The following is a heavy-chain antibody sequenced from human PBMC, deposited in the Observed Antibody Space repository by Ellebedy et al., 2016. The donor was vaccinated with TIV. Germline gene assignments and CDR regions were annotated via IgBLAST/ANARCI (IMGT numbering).Heavy chain of an antibody. CDR1: GFSVSHNF. CDR2: IYSGGST. V-gene: IGHV3-53*01. J-gene: IGHJ4*02. CDR3: ARKTDTTGSGDY. Sequence: GESLKISCAASGFSVSHNFMTWVRQAPGKGLEWASLIYSGGSTSYADSVKGRFTISRDNSRNTLYLQMNSLRAEDTAVYYCARKTDTTGSGDYWGQGTLVTASS. D-gene: IGHD1-1*01.